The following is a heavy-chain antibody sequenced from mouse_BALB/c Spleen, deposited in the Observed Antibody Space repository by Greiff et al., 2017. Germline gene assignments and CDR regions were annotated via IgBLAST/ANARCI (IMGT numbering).Heavy chain of an antibody. V-gene: IGHV1S22*01. J-gene: IGHJ3*01. CDR3: TREAYGNYPFAY. CDR1: GYTFTSYW. CDR2: IYPGSGST. Sequence: LKQPGSELVRPGASVKLSCKASGYTFTSYWMHWVKQRPGQGLEWIGNIYPGSGSTNYDEKFKSKATLTVDTSSSTAYMQLSSLTSEDSAVYYCTREAYGNYPFAYWGQGTLVTVSA. D-gene: IGHD2-10*02.